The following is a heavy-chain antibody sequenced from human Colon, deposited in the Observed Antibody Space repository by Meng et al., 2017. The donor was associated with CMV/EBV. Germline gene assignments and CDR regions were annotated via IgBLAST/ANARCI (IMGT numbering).Heavy chain of an antibody. CDR1: GYTFTGYF. J-gene: IGHJ4*02. CDR2: INPITGGT. V-gene: IGHV1-2*02. CDR3: ASLSGGDFDY. D-gene: IGHD1-26*01. Sequence: LVPSESGGKRPGALVKVSCKPSGYTFTGYFMYWVRQAPGQGLEWLGVINPITGGTNYAQKFQGRVTMTRDTSMNTAYMELSRLRSDDTAVYYCASLSGGDFDYWGQGTLVTVSS.